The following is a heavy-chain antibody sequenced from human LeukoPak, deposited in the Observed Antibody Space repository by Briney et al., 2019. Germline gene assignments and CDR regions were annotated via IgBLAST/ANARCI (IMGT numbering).Heavy chain of an antibody. CDR1: GFTFSSYA. Sequence: PGGSLRLSCAASGFTFSSYAMSWVRQAPGKGLEWVSAISGSGGSTYYADSVKGRFTISRDNSKNTLYLQMNSLRAEDTAVYYCAKVASSRNYDFWSGFPLPDYWGQGTLVTVSS. CDR2: ISGSGGST. CDR3: AKVASSRNYDFWSGFPLPDY. D-gene: IGHD3-3*01. J-gene: IGHJ4*02. V-gene: IGHV3-23*01.